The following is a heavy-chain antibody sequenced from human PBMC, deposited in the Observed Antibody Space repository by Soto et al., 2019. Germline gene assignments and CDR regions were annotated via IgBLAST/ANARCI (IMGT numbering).Heavy chain of an antibody. V-gene: IGHV4-59*01. CDR1: GGSISSYY. CDR2: IYYSGST. CDR3: ARRYYDSWSGIHYHYVDV. D-gene: IGHD3-3*01. J-gene: IGHJ6*03. Sequence: SETLSLTCTVSGGSISSYYWSWIRQPPGKGLEWIGYIYYSGSTNYSPSLRSRVTMSVDASKNQLSLKLSSVTAADTAVYYFARRYYDSWSGIHYHYVDVWGKGTTVTVSS.